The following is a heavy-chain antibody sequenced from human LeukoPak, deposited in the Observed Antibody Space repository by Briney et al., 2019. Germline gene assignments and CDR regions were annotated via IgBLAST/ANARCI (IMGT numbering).Heavy chain of an antibody. CDR2: IKHDGSEK. D-gene: IGHD3-3*01. Sequence: PGGSLRLSCAASGFIFTNYFMSWVRQAPGKGLEWVASIKHDGSEKYYVDSVRGRFTISRDNTMNSLYLQMSGLGAEDTAVYYCATDRGWRTSGYYLYYFEYWGQGTLVTFSS. CDR3: ATDRGWRTSGYYLYYFEY. CDR1: GFIFTNYF. V-gene: IGHV3-7*01. J-gene: IGHJ4*02.